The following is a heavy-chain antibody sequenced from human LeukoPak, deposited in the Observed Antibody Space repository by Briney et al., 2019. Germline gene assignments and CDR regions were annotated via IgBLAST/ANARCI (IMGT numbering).Heavy chain of an antibody. D-gene: IGHD3-22*01. CDR3: ARGRNSVYYFNVVAPSYFDY. J-gene: IGHJ4*02. Sequence: GASVKVSCKASGYTFTGYYMHWVRQAPGQGLEWMGRINPNSGGTNYAQKFQGRVTVTRDTSINTAYMDLSRLRSDDTAVYYCARGRNSVYYFNVVAPSYFDYWGQGTLVTVA. CDR1: GYTFTGYY. V-gene: IGHV1-2*06. CDR2: INPNSGGT.